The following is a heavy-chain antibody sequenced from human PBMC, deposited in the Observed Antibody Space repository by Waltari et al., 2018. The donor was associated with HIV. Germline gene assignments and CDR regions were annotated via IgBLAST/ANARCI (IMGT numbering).Heavy chain of an antibody. CDR1: GYSISSGYY. V-gene: IGHV4-38-2*02. CDR3: ARGEQSYPRLWFGEFGMDV. Sequence: QVQLQESGPGLVKPSETLSLTCTVSGYSISSGYYWGWIRQPPGKGLEWIGSINHSGSTYDNPALKSRVTISVDTSKNQFSLKLSSVTAADTAVYYCARGEQSYPRLWFGEFGMDVWGQGTTVTVSS. D-gene: IGHD3-10*01. J-gene: IGHJ6*02. CDR2: INHSGST.